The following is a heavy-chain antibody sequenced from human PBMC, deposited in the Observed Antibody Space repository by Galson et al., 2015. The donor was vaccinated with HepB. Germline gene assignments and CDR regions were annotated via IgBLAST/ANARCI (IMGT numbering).Heavy chain of an antibody. CDR2: ISGSGST. CDR1: GFTFSSYA. D-gene: IGHD3-10*01. CDR3: AKDRPRTYYYGSGRGAWFDP. V-gene: IGHV3-23*01. J-gene: IGHJ5*02. Sequence: LRLSCATSGFTFSSYAMSWVRQAPGKGLEWVSAISGSGSTYYADSVKGRFTISRDNSKNTLYLQMNSLRAEDTAVYYCAKDRPRTYYYGSGRGAWFDPWGQGTLVTVSS.